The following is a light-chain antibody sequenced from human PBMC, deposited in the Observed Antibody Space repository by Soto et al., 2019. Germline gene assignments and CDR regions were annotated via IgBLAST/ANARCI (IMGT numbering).Light chain of an antibody. V-gene: IGKV3-20*01. CDR1: QSVSSSY. Sequence: EIVLTQSPGTLSLSPGERATLSCRASQSVSSSYLAWYQQKPGQAPRLLIYGASSRATGIPDRFSGSGSGTDFTRTISRLEPEDFEVYYCQQYGSSPVTFGPGTKVDSK. J-gene: IGKJ3*01. CDR3: QQYGSSPVT. CDR2: GAS.